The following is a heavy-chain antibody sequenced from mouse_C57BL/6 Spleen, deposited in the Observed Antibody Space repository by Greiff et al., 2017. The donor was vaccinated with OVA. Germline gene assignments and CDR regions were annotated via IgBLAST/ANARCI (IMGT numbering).Heavy chain of an antibody. CDR3: ARGYDYDGAWFAY. J-gene: IGHJ3*01. CDR2: IDPEDGET. CDR1: GFNIKDYY. Sequence: VQLQQSGAELVKPGASVKLSCTASGFNIKDYYMHWVKQRTEQGLEWIGRIDPEDGETEYAPKFQGKATITADTSSNTAYLQLSSLTSEDTAVYYCARGYDYDGAWFAYWGQGTLVTVSA. D-gene: IGHD2-4*01. V-gene: IGHV14-2*01.